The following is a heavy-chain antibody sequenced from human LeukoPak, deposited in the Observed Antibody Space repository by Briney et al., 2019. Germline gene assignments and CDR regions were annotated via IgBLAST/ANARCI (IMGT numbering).Heavy chain of an antibody. Sequence: ESLRLSCVASGFTFSSHAMHWVRQPPGKGLEWIGEIRHSGSTNYSPSLKSRVTISIDKSKNQLSLKLSSVTAADTANYFCARAGIPWNPADCWGQGTLVIVSS. V-gene: IGHV4/OR15-8*02. D-gene: IGHD1-14*01. CDR2: IRHSGST. CDR1: GFTFSSHA. CDR3: ARAGIPWNPADC. J-gene: IGHJ4*02.